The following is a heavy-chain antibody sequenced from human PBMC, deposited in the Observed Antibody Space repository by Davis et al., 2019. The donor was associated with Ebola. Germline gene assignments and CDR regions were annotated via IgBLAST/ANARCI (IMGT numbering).Heavy chain of an antibody. D-gene: IGHD3-3*01. J-gene: IGHJ4*03. CDR1: GFTFSSYA. CDR3: AKGANKDYDFWSGYFFHGAFDY. Sequence: GESLKISCAASGFTFSSYAMSWVRQAPGKGLEWVSAISGSGGSTYYADSVKGRFTISRDNSKNTLYLQMNSLRAEDTAVYNCAKGANKDYDFWSGYFFHGAFDYWGQGTKVTVSS. CDR2: ISGSGGST. V-gene: IGHV3-23*01.